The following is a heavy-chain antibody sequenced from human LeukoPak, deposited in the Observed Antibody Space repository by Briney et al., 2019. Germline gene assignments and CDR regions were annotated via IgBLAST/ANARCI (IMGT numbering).Heavy chain of an antibody. CDR1: GFTFSSYG. J-gene: IGHJ6*02. CDR3: AKDSFYSSSWYYYYYGMDV. Sequence: GRSLRLSCAASGFTFSSYGMHWVRQAPGKGLEWVAVISYDGSNKYYADSVKGRFTISRDNSKNTLYLQMDSLRAEDTAVYYCAKDSFYSSSWYYYYYGMDVWGQGTTVTVSS. CDR2: ISYDGSNK. D-gene: IGHD6-13*01. V-gene: IGHV3-30*18.